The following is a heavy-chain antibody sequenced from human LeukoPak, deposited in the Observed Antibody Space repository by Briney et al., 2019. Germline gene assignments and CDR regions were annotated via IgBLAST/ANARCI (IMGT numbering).Heavy chain of an antibody. Sequence: SETLSLTCTVSGGSISSTGSFWGWIRQPPGKGLEWIGSIYSGGITYYNPSLKSRVTISEDTSKNQFSLKMTSMTAADTAIYYCWLEKVVAAYFDSWGQGALVTVSS. D-gene: IGHD2-15*01. CDR1: GGSISSTGSF. CDR2: IYSGGIT. J-gene: IGHJ4*02. V-gene: IGHV4-39*07. CDR3: WLEKVVAAYFDS.